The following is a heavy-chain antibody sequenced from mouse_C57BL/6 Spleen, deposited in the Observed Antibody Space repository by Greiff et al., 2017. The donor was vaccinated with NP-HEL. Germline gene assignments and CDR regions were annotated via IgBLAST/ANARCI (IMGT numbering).Heavy chain of an antibody. CDR2: INPSTGGT. CDR3: ARELRRENYFDY. D-gene: IGHD1-1*01. CDR1: GYSFTGYY. V-gene: IGHV1-42*01. J-gene: IGHJ2*01. Sequence: VQLQQSGPELVKPGASVKISCKASGYSFTGYYMNWVKQSPEKSLEWIGEINPSTGGTTYNQKFKAKATLTVDKSSSTAYMQLKSLTSEDSAVYYCARELRRENYFDYWGQGTTLTVSS.